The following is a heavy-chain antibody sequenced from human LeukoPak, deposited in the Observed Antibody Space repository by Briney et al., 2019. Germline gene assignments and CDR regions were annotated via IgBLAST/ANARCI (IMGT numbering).Heavy chain of an antibody. J-gene: IGHJ6*03. CDR3: ARDGPGKPGPFYYMDV. Sequence: GASVKVSCKASGYTFTGYYMHWVRQAPGQGLEWMGWINPNSGGTNYAQKFQGRVTMTRHTSISTAYMELSRLRSDDTAVYYCARDGPGKPGPFYYMDVWGKGTTVTVSS. D-gene: IGHD3-10*01. CDR2: INPNSGGT. V-gene: IGHV1-2*02. CDR1: GYTFTGYY.